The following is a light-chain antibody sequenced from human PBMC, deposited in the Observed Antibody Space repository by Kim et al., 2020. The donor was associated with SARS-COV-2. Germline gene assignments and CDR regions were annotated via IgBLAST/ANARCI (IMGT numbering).Light chain of an antibody. CDR2: QDS. Sequence: SYELTQPPSVSVSPGQTASITCSGDKLGDKYACWYQQKPGQSPVLVIYQDSKRPSGIPERFSGSNSGNTATLTISGTQAMDEADYHCQAWDSSTPYVIGT. V-gene: IGLV3-1*01. J-gene: IGLJ1*01. CDR3: QAWDSSTPYV. CDR1: KLGDKY.